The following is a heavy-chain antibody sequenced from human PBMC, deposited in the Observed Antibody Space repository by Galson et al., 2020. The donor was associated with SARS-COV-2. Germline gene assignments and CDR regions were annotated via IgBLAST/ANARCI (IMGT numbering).Heavy chain of an antibody. Sequence: SQTLSLTCAISGDSISSDIAAWNWIRQSPSRGLEWLGRTFFRSKWYNGYAVSVRSRITINPDTSKNQFSLQLTSVTPKDTAVYYCARNCGTGTTGCDYWGQGTLVTVSS. CDR1: GDSISSDIAA. CDR2: TFFRSKWYN. D-gene: IGHD1-1*01. J-gene: IGHJ4*02. CDR3: ARNCGTGTTGCDY. V-gene: IGHV6-1*01.